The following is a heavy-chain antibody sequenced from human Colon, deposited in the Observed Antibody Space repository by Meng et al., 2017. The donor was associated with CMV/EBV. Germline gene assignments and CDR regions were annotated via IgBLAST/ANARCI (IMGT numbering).Heavy chain of an antibody. Sequence: GGSLRLSCAASGFTFSTYAMSWVRQAPGKGLEWISTAYSDGRKTLYADSVRGRFTISRDNSKNTLSLQLSSLRVEDTAIYYCAKFGASGDYYYQGFDVWGQGTSVTVSS. CDR3: AKFGASGDYYYQGFDV. J-gene: IGHJ6*02. CDR2: AYSDGRKT. D-gene: IGHD3-10*01. CDR1: GFTFSTYA. V-gene: IGHV3-23*03.